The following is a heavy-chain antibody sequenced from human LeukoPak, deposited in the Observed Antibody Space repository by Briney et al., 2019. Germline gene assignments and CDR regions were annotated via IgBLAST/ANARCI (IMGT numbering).Heavy chain of an antibody. CDR1: GFTFSSYA. V-gene: IGHV3-23*01. J-gene: IGHJ6*03. D-gene: IGHD6-13*01. CDR2: ISGSGGST. CDR3: AKSGRKSWSPTPRTFYYYYYMDV. Sequence: GGSLRLSCAASGFTFSSYAMSWVRQAPGKGLEWVSAISGSGGSTYYADSVKGRFTISRDNSKNPLYLQMNSLSAEDTAVYYCAKSGRKSWSPTPRTFYYYYYMDVWGKGTTVTISS.